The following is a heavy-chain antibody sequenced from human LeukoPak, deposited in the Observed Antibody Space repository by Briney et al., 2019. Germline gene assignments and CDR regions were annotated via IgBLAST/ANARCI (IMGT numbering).Heavy chain of an antibody. CDR1: GFTFSDYY. D-gene: IGHD2-15*01. V-gene: IGHV5-51*01. CDR3: ARHPRNCSGGSCYSRFDY. Sequence: GGSLRLSCAASGFTFSDYYMSWIRQAPGKGLEWMGIIYPGDSDTRYSPSFQGQVTISADKSISTAYLQWSSLKASDTAMYYCARHPRNCSGGSCYSRFDYWGQGTLVTVSS. J-gene: IGHJ4*02. CDR2: IYPGDSDT.